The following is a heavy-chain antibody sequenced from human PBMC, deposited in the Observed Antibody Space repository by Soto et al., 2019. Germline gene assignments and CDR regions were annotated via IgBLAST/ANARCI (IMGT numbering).Heavy chain of an antibody. CDR1: GFTFSSYS. Sequence: GGSLRLSCAASGFTFSSYSMNWVRQAPGKGLEWVSYISSSSSTIYYADSVKGRFTISRDNAKNSLYLQMNSLRDEDTAVYYCASPTYYYDSSGYYYENFDYWGQGTLVTVSS. CDR3: ASPTYYYDSSGYYYENFDY. CDR2: ISSSSSTI. J-gene: IGHJ4*02. V-gene: IGHV3-48*02. D-gene: IGHD3-22*01.